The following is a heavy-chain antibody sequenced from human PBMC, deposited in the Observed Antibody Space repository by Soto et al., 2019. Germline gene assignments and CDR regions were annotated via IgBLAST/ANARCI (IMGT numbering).Heavy chain of an antibody. J-gene: IGHJ4*02. D-gene: IGHD5-18*01. CDR3: ARRGYSYGYLDY. Sequence: QLQLQESGPGLVKPSETLSLTCTVSGGSISSSSYYWGWIRQPPGKGLEWIGSIYYSGSTYYNPSLKRRVTISVDTSKNQFSLKLSSVTAADTAVYYCARRGYSYGYLDYWGQGTLVTVSS. V-gene: IGHV4-39*01. CDR1: GGSISSSSYY. CDR2: IYYSGST.